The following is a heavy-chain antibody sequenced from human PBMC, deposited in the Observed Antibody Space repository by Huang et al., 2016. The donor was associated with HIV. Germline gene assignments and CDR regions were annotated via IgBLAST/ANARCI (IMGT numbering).Heavy chain of an antibody. CDR3: ARRAASGWQQEYFHL. V-gene: IGHV2-5*01. CDR1: GVSLSTSGVG. Sequence: QITLKESGPTLVNPTQTLTLTCTFSGVSLSTSGVGVGWIRQPPGKALEWLALIHWNYDKHYNSTIKSRLTITKDTSKNQVVLTMANVDPLDTATYYCARRAASGWQQEYFHLWGQGTLVTVSS. CDR2: IHWNYDK. D-gene: IGHD6-19*01. J-gene: IGHJ1*01.